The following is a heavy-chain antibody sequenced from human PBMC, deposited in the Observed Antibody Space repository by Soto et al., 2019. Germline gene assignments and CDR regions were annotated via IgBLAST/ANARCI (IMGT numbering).Heavy chain of an antibody. Sequence: QVQLVESGGGVVQPGRSLRLSCAASGFSFSNYGFHWVRQAPGKGLEWVALIWSDGTRENYADSVKGRFSISKDNSKNTLFLQKDNLRAEDTAVYYCGRDLSVGGPEYWGHGTLVTVSS. CDR2: IWSDGTRE. CDR3: GRDLSVGGPEY. CDR1: GFSFSNYG. J-gene: IGHJ4*01. D-gene: IGHD2-2*01. V-gene: IGHV3-33*01.